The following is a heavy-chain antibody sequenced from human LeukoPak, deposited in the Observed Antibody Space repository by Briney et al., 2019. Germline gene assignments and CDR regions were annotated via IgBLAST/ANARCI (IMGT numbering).Heavy chain of an antibody. V-gene: IGHV4-59*11. Sequence: SETLSLTCIVSGGSFTSHYWSWIRQPPGKGLEWIGLIYYSGSTNYNSSLKSRVTMSVDTSKNQFSLKLSSVTAADTAVYYCARGPGSNYWDDSFDIWGQGTMVTVSS. CDR1: GGSFTSHY. D-gene: IGHD4-11*01. J-gene: IGHJ3*02. CDR3: ARGPGSNYWDDSFDI. CDR2: IYYSGST.